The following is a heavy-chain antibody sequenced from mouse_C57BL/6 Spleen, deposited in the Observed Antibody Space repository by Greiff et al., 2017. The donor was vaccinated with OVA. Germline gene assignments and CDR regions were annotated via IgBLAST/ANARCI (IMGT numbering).Heavy chain of an antibody. Sequence: EVQLVESGGGLVKPGGSLKLSCAASGFTFSDYGMHWVRQAPEKGLEWVAYISSGSSTIYYADTVKGRFTISRDNAKNTLFLQLTSLRSEDTAMYYCERGYGNYGYAMDYWGQGTSVTVSS. CDR3: ERGYGNYGYAMDY. CDR2: ISSGSSTI. D-gene: IGHD2-1*01. CDR1: GFTFSDYG. J-gene: IGHJ4*01. V-gene: IGHV5-17*01.